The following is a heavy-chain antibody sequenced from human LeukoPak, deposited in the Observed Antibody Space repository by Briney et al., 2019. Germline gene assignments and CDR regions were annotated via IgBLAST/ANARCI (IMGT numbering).Heavy chain of an antibody. CDR2: INPSGGST. V-gene: IGHV1-46*01. CDR3: ARRGVGRDCSSTSCPDDAFDI. CDR1: GYTFTRYY. D-gene: IGHD2-2*01. J-gene: IGHJ3*02. Sequence: ALVKVSCKASGYTFTRYYMHWVRQAPGQGLEWMGIINPSGGSTSYAQKFQGRVTMTRDTSTSTVYMELSSLRSEDTAVYYCARRGVGRDCSSTSCPDDAFDIWGQGTMVTVSP.